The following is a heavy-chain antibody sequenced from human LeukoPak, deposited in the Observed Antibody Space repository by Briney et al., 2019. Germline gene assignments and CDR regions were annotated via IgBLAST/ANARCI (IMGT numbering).Heavy chain of an antibody. Sequence: GGSLRLSCAASGFTVSNSFMSWVRQGPGKGLEWVANIKEDGSEKYYGDSVKGRFTISRDNAKNSLYLQMNSLRAEDTAIYYCARDISWGQGILVTVSS. CDR2: IKEDGSEK. V-gene: IGHV3-7*03. CDR1: GFTVSNSF. J-gene: IGHJ5*02. CDR3: ARDIS.